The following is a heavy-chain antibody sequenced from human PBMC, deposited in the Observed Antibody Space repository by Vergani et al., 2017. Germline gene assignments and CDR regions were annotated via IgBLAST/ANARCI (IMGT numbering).Heavy chain of an antibody. Sequence: QSQLVQSGAEVRKPGASLKVSCKSFNYTFRSFGITWVRQAPGQGLEWMGWISGCSGDTNYAKKFQDRVIMTTDTTTATAYMERRNLRSDDTAVYYCARDFPCDYDIMTGPLGYFYARDVWGQGTAVTVS. CDR2: ISGCSGDT. D-gene: IGHD3-9*01. J-gene: IGHJ6*02. V-gene: IGHV1-18*01. CDR3: ARDFPCDYDIMTGPLGYFYARDV. CDR1: NYTFRSFG.